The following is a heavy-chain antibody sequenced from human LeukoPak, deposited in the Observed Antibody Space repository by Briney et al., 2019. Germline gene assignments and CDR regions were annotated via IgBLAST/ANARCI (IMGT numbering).Heavy chain of an antibody. CDR3: AREEASGWSPFDY. V-gene: IGHV1-69*13. J-gene: IGHJ4*02. CDR1: GGTFSSYA. D-gene: IGHD6-19*01. CDR2: IIPILGTA. Sequence: ASVKVSCKASGGTFSSYAISWVRQAPGQGLEWMGGIIPILGTANYAQKFQGRVTITADESTSTAYMELSSLRSEDTAVYYCAREEASGWSPFDYWGQGTLVTVSS.